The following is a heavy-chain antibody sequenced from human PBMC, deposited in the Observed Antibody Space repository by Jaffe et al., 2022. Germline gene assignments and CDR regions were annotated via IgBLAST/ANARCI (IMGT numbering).Heavy chain of an antibody. V-gene: IGHV4-59*01. Sequence: QVQLQESGPGLVKPSETLSLTCTVSGGSISSYYWSWIRQPPGKGLEWIGYIYYSGSTNYNPSLKSRVTISVDTSKNQFSLKLSSVTAADTAVYYCARSEPAGWGWYFDLWGRGTLVTVSS. CDR3: ARSEPAGWGWYFDL. J-gene: IGHJ2*01. CDR1: GGSISSYY. D-gene: IGHD2-2*01. CDR2: IYYSGST.